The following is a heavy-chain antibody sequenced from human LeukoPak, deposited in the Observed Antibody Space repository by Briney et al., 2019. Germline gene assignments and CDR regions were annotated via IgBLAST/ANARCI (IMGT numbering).Heavy chain of an antibody. D-gene: IGHD7-27*01. Sequence: GGSLRLSCAASGFTFSSYSLNWVRQAPGKGLEWVSSISSDSNYIYYADSVKGRFTISRDNAKNSLYLQLNSLRAEDTAVYYCARETTRLTGVAYWGRGTLVTVSS. CDR2: ISSDSNYI. CDR1: GFTFSSYS. V-gene: IGHV3-21*01. CDR3: ARETTRLTGVAY. J-gene: IGHJ4*02.